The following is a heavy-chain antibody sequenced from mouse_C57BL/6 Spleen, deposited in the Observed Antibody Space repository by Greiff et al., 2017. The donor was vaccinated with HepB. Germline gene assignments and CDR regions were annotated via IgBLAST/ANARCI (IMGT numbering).Heavy chain of an antibody. J-gene: IGHJ2*01. V-gene: IGHV1-26*01. CDR1: GYTFTDYY. Sequence: VQLQQSGPELVKPGASVKISCKASGYTFTDYYMNWVKQSHGKSLEWIGDINPNNGGTSYNQKFKGKATLTVDKSSSTAYMELRSLTSEDSAVYYCGRDFDYWGQGTTLTVSS. CDR2: INPNNGGT. CDR3: GRDFDY.